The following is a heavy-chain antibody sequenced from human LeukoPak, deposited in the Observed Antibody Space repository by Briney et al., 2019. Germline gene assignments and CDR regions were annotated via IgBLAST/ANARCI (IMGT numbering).Heavy chain of an antibody. CDR2: INPNSGGT. D-gene: IGHD3-22*01. J-gene: IGHJ4*02. CDR1: GYTFTGNY. Sequence: GASVKVSCKXSGYTFTGNYMHWVRQAPGQGLEWMGRINPNSGGTNYAQKFQGRVTMTRDTSISTAYMELSRLRSDDTAVYYCASFDSSGYYYYFDYWGQGTLVTVSS. V-gene: IGHV1-2*06. CDR3: ASFDSSGYYYYFDY.